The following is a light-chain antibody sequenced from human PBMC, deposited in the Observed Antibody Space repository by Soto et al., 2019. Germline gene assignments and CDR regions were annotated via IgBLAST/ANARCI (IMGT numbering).Light chain of an antibody. V-gene: IGLV1-47*01. J-gene: IGLJ3*02. CDR1: SSNIGSNY. Sequence: QSVLTQPPSASGTPGQRVTISWSGSSSNIGSNYVYWYQQLPGTAPKLLIYRNNQRPSVVPDRFSGSKSGTSASLAISGLRSEDEADYYCAAWDDSLSGWVFGGGTKLTVL. CDR3: AAWDDSLSGWV. CDR2: RNN.